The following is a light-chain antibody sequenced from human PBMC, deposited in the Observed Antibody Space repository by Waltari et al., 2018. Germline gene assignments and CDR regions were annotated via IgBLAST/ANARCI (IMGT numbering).Light chain of an antibody. CDR3: QQYFSYPYT. CDR1: QGISSY. J-gene: IGKJ2*01. Sequence: AIRMTQSPSSFSASTGDRVTLTCRASQGISSYLAWYQQKPGEAPKLLIYAASTLRSGVPSRFSGSGSGTDFTLTINCMQSEDFATYYCQQYFSYPYTFGQGTKLEIK. V-gene: IGKV1-8*01. CDR2: AAS.